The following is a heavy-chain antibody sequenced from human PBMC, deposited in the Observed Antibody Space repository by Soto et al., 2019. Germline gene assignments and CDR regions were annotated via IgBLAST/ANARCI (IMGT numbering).Heavy chain of an antibody. CDR2: IKSKTDGGTT. D-gene: IGHD3-9*01. V-gene: IGHV3-15*01. CDR1: GFTFSNAW. Sequence: GGSLRLSCAASGFTFSNAWMSWVRQAPGKGLEWVGRIKSKTDGGTTDYAAPVKGRLTISRDDSKNTLYLQMNSLKTEDTAVYYCTTDSTLRYIFDYWGQGTLVTVSS. CDR3: TTDSTLRYIFDY. J-gene: IGHJ4*02.